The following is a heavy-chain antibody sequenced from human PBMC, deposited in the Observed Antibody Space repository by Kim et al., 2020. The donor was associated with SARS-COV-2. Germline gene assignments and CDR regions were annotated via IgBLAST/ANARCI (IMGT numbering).Heavy chain of an antibody. CDR1: GGSISSSSYY. CDR2: IYYSGST. Sequence: SETLSLTCTVSGGSISSSSYYWGWIRQPPGKGLEWIGSIYYSGSTYYNPSLESRVTISVDTSKNQFSLKLSSVTAADTAVYYCARHGPFYYPYFYYWGQGTLVTVSS. V-gene: IGHV4-39*01. CDR3: ARHGPFYYPYFYY. J-gene: IGHJ4*02. D-gene: IGHD3-10*01.